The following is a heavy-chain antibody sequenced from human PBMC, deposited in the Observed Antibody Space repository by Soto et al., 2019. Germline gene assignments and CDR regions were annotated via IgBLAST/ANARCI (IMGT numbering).Heavy chain of an antibody. D-gene: IGHD1-7*01. CDR3: AKDRRAGGNYGFYSDF. CDR2: SSATGAGT. Sequence: EVQLLESGGGLVQPGGSLKLFCAASGFTFSSYGMTWVRQAPGKGLEWVSFSSATGAGTYYADSVKGRFTISRDNSKNTLYLQMTSLRADVTAVYYCAKDRRAGGNYGFYSDFWGQGALVIVSS. CDR1: GFTFSSYG. V-gene: IGHV3-23*01. J-gene: IGHJ4*02.